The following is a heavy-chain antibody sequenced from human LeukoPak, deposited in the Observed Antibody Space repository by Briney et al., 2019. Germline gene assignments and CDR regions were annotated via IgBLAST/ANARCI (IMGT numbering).Heavy chain of an antibody. D-gene: IGHD1-14*01. V-gene: IGHV1-8*01. CDR1: GYTFTSYD. CDR2: MNPNSGNT. CDR3: ARGNPGGYYYYMDV. J-gene: IGHJ6*03. Sequence: ASVKVSCKASGYTFTSYDINWVRQATGQGLEWMGWMNPNSGNTGYAQKFQGRVTMTRNTSTSTAYMELSSLRSEDTAVYYCARGNPGGYYYYMDVWGKGTTVTVSS.